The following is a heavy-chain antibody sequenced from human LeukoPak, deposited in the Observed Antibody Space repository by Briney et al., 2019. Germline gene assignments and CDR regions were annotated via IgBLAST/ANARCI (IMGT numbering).Heavy chain of an antibody. V-gene: IGHV3-7*01. J-gene: IGHJ3*02. CDR3: ARDQNVYNSRHRLTSFDI. Sequence: GSLRLSCAASGFTFSSYWMSWVRQAPGKGLEWVANIKQDGSEKYYVASVKGRFSISRDNAKNSVYLDMSSLRDEDTAVYYCARDQNVYNSRHRLTSFDIWGQGTIVIVSS. CDR2: IKQDGSEK. D-gene: IGHD5-24*01. CDR1: GFTFSSYW.